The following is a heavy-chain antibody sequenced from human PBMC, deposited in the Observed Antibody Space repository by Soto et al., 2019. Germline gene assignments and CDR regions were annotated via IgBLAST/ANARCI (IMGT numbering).Heavy chain of an antibody. Sequence: GGSLRLSCAASGFTFSSYGMHWVRQAPGKGLEWVAVISYDGSNKYYADSVKGRFTISRDNSKNALYLQMNSLRAEDTAVYYCAKPVSSSQRDALDIWGQGTMVTVSS. V-gene: IGHV3-30*18. J-gene: IGHJ3*02. CDR2: ISYDGSNK. CDR1: GFTFSSYG. D-gene: IGHD6-6*01. CDR3: AKPVSSSQRDALDI.